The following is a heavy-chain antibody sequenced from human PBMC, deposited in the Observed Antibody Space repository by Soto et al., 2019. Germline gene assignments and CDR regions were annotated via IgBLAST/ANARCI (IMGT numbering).Heavy chain of an antibody. V-gene: IGHV1-69*01. CDR1: GGRFSSYR. CDR2: IVPIYRTA. J-gene: IGHJ4*02. CDR3: ARDSGAKLSIS. D-gene: IGHD2-21*01. Sequence: QVQLVQSGADMRRPGSSVKVSCKASGGRFSSYRINWVRQAPGQGLEWVGGIVPIYRTADYAQKFQGRVTITADESARTAYMELRGLKSQDTAVYYCARDSGAKLSISWGQGTLVTVSS.